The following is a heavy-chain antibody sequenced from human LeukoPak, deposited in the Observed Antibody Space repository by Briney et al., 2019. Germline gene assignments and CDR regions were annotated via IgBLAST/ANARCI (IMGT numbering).Heavy chain of an antibody. V-gene: IGHV4-59*01. D-gene: IGHD2-21*01. J-gene: IGHJ4*02. CDR3: GRGGGDGNDNE. CDR1: GGSISSYY. CDR2: IYYSGST. Sequence: PSETLSLTCTVSGGSISSYYWSWIRQPPGKGLEWIGYIYYSGSTNYNPSLKSRVTISVDTSKSQFSLKLSSVSAADTAVDYCGRGGGDGNDNEWAKETLVTVSS.